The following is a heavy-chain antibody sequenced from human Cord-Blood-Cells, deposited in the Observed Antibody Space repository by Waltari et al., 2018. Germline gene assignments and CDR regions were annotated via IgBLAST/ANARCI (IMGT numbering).Heavy chain of an antibody. CDR3: ARVGGSYYAFDI. D-gene: IGHD1-26*01. V-gene: IGHV1-69*04. CDR2: IIPILGIA. Sequence: QVQLVQSGAEVKKPGSSVKVSCKASGGTFSSYAISWVRQAPGQGLEWMGGIIPILGIANYEQKFQGRVTITADESTSTAYMELSSLRSEDTAVYYCARVGGSYYAFDIWGQGTMVTVSS. J-gene: IGHJ3*02. CDR1: GGTFSSYA.